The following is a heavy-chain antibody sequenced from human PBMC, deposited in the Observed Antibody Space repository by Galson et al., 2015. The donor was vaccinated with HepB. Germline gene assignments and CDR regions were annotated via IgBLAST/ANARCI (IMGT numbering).Heavy chain of an antibody. CDR3: AREGYSYGYLFDY. Sequence: TLSLTCTVSGGSISSGDYYWSWIRQPPGKGLEWIGYIYYSGSTYYNPSLKSRVTISVDTSKNQFSLKLSSVTAADTAVYYCAREGYSYGYLFDYWGQGTLVTVSS. J-gene: IGHJ4*02. V-gene: IGHV4-30-4*01. D-gene: IGHD5-18*01. CDR2: IYYSGST. CDR1: GGSISSGDYY.